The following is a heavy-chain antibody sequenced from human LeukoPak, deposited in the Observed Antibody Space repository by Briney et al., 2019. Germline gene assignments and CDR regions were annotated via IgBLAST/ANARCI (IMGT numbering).Heavy chain of an antibody. D-gene: IGHD4-23*01. CDR2: INHSGST. Sequence: PSETLSLTCAVYGGSFSGYYWSWIRQPPGKGLEWIGEINHSGSTNYNPSLKSRVTISVDTSKNQFSLKLSSVTAADTAVYYCARRGGNPDYWYFDLWGRGTLVTVSS. CDR1: GGSFSGYY. CDR3: ARRGGNPDYWYFDL. J-gene: IGHJ2*01. V-gene: IGHV4-34*01.